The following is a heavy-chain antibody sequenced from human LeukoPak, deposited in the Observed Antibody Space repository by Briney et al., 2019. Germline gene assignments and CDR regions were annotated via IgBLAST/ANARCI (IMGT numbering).Heavy chain of an antibody. Sequence: GGSLRLSCAASGFTVSSNYMSWVRQAPGKGLEWVSVIYSGGSTYYADSVKGRFTISRHNSKNTLYLQMNSLRAEDTAVYYCARGWGPDCSSTSCYGVFYYGMDVWGQGTTVTVSS. V-gene: IGHV3-53*04. CDR3: ARGWGPDCSSTSCYGVFYYGMDV. D-gene: IGHD2-2*01. CDR1: GFTVSSNY. J-gene: IGHJ6*02. CDR2: IYSGGST.